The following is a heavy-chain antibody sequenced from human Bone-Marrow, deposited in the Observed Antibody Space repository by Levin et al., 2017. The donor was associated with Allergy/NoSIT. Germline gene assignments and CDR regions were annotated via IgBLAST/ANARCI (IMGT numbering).Heavy chain of an antibody. J-gene: IGHJ4*02. V-gene: IGHV1-69*13. CDR1: GGTFSSYA. CDR2: IIPIFGTA. CDR3: ARGGPRYTWSGPTQYYFDY. Sequence: ASVKVSCKASGGTFSSYAISWVRQAPGQGLEWMGGIIPIFGTANYAQKFQGRVTITADESTSTAYMELSSLRSEDTAVYYCARGGPRYTWSGPTQYYFDYWGQGTLVTVSS. D-gene: IGHD3-3*01.